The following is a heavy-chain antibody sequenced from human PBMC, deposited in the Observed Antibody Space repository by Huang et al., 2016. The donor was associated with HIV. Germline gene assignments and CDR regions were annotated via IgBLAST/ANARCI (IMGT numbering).Heavy chain of an antibody. CDR2: IYYSGRT. J-gene: IGHJ4*02. D-gene: IGHD3-22*01. Sequence: QVQLQESGPGLVKPSETLSLTCTVSSGSVSSGSFYWSWIRQPPGKGLEWIGYIYYSGRTNYIPSRKGRVNLSIDTAKNRLSLKLSCVTAADAAVYYCARALVRPGCAYDSSGSFDYWGQGTLVTVSS. CDR1: SGSVSSGSFY. V-gene: IGHV4-61*03. CDR3: ARALVRPGCAYDSSGSFDY.